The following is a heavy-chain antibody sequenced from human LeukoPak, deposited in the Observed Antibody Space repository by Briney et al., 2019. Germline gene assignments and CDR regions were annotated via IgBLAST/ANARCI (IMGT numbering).Heavy chain of an antibody. V-gene: IGHV3-23*01. Sequence: QPGGSLRLSCAASGFTFSSYAMSWVRQAPGKGLEWVSSITSSGAATYYADSVKGRFTISRDNSDNTLYLQMNSLRAEDTAVYYCAKDRPNYYGSNGHYYKLNGDCWGQGTLVTVPS. CDR2: ITSSGAAT. J-gene: IGHJ4*02. CDR3: AKDRPNYYGSNGHYYKLNGDC. CDR1: GFTFSSYA. D-gene: IGHD3-22*01.